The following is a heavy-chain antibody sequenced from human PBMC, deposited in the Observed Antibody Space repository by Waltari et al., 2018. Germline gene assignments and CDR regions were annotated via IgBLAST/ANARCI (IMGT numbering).Heavy chain of an antibody. D-gene: IGHD2-15*01. CDR1: GFTFSSYW. CDR3: ARRWPLDY. V-gene: IGHV3-7*01. CDR2: IKQEGSEK. J-gene: IGHJ4*02. Sequence: EVQLVESGGGLVQPGGSLRLSCAAPGFTFSSYWRSWVRQAPGKGLEWVANIKQEGSEKYYVDSVKGRFTISRDNAKNSLYLQMNSLRAEDTAVYYCARRWPLDYWGQGTLVTVSS.